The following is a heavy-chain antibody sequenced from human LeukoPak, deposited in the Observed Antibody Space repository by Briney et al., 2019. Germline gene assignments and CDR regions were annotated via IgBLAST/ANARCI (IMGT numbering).Heavy chain of an antibody. CDR2: INHSGST. J-gene: IGHJ4*02. Sequence: SETLSLTCAVYGGSFSGYYWSWIRQPPGKGLEWIGEINHSGSTNYNPSLKSRVTISVDTSKNQFSLKLSSVTAADTAVYYCARGGIAAAGLAPREYYFDYWGQGTLVTVSS. CDR1: GGSFSGYY. D-gene: IGHD6-13*01. CDR3: ARGGIAAAGLAPREYYFDY. V-gene: IGHV4-34*01.